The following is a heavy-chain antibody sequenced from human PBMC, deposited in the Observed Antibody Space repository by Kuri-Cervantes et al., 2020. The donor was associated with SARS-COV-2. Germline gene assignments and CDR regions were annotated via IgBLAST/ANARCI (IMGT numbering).Heavy chain of an antibody. J-gene: IGHJ6*03. V-gene: IGHV3-30*02. CDR1: GYTFTSYY. CDR2: IRYDGSNK. D-gene: IGHD3-3*01. Sequence: SCKASGYTFTSYYMHWVRQAPGKGLEWVAFIRYDGSNKYYADSVKGRFTISRDNSKNTLYLQMNSLRAEDTAVYYCAKYEDYMDVWGKGTTVTVSS. CDR3: AKYEDYMDV.